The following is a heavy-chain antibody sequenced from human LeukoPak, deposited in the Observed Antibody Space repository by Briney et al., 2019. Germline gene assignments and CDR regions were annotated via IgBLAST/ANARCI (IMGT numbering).Heavy chain of an antibody. J-gene: IGHJ3*02. D-gene: IGHD5-18*01. CDR2: FYYSGST. CDR1: GDSISSRSYY. Sequence: SETLSLTCTVSGDSISSRSYYWGWIRQPPGKGLEWIGSFYYSGSTYYNPSLKSRVTISVDTSKNQFSLKLSSVTAADTAVYFCARLDRQLNAFDIWGQGTMVTVSS. V-gene: IGHV4-39*01. CDR3: ARLDRQLNAFDI.